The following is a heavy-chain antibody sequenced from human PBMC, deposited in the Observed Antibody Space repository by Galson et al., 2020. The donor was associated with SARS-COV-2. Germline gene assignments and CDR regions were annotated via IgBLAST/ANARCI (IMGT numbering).Heavy chain of an antibody. J-gene: IGHJ2*01. CDR2: ISLAGSA. CDR3: ARRAVEAGAILCWYIDI. D-gene: IGHD6-13*01. Sequence: SETLSPTCPVSGGSISNYYWSWIRQAPGKGLEWNGHISLAGSATYNPSLKSRVTISVDKSRNEVSLNLRYVTAADTAVYYCARRAVEAGAILCWYIDIWGRGTLVTVSS. V-gene: IGHV4-4*09. CDR1: GGSISNYY.